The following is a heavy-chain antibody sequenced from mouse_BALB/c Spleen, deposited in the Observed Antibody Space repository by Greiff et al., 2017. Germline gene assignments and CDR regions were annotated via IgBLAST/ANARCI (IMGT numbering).Heavy chain of an antibody. CDR3: APAYYGNYYAMDY. CDR1: GYTFTSYW. D-gene: IGHD2-10*01. J-gene: IGHJ4*01. V-gene: IGHV1-69*02. Sequence: QVQLQQPGAELVKPGASVKLSCKASGYTFTSYWMHWVKQRPGQGLEWIGEIDPSDSYTNYNQKFKGKATLTVDKSSSTAYMQLSSLTSEDSAVYYCAPAYYGNYYAMDYWGQGTSVTVSS. CDR2: IDPSDSYT.